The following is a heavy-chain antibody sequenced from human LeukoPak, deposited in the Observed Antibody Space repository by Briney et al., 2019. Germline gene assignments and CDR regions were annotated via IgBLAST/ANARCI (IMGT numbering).Heavy chain of an antibody. CDR3: AREQYSRSWYGDYFDY. D-gene: IGHD6-13*01. Sequence: PGGSLRLSCAASGFTFSSYWMSWVRQAPGKGLEWVASIKQDGSEKYYVDSVKGRFTISRDNAKNSLYLQMNSLRAEDTAVYYCAREQYSRSWYGDYFDYWGQGTLVTVSS. CDR1: GFTFSSYW. V-gene: IGHV3-7*01. CDR2: IKQDGSEK. J-gene: IGHJ4*02.